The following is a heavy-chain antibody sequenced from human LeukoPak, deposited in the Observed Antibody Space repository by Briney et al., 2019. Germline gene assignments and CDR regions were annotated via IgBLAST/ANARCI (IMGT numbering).Heavy chain of an antibody. V-gene: IGHV3-23*01. CDR2: ISGSAATT. CDR3: AKGQLGGYWLYDY. CDR1: GFTFSTYG. J-gene: IGHJ4*02. D-gene: IGHD3-9*01. Sequence: PGGSLRLSCAASGFTFSTYGMTWVRQAPGKGLEWVSAISGSAATTFYADSVKGRFTISRDNSKNTLYLQMNSLRAEDTAVYYCAKGQLGGYWLYDYWGQGTLVTVSS.